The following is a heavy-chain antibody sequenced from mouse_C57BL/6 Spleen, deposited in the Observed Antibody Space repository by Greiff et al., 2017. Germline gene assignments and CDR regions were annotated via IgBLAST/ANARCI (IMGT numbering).Heavy chain of an antibody. Sequence: QVQLKESGPELVKPGASVKLSCKASGYTFTSYDINWVKQRPGQGLEWIGWIYPRDGSTKYNEKFKGKATLTVDTSSSTAYMELHSLTSEDSAVYFCARKGYDYAMDYWRQGTSVTVSS. CDR2: IYPRDGST. V-gene: IGHV1-85*01. J-gene: IGHJ4*01. D-gene: IGHD2-2*01. CDR3: ARKGYDYAMDY. CDR1: GYTFTSYD.